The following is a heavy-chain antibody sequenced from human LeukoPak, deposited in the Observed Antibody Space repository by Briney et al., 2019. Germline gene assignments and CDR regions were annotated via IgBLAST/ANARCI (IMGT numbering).Heavy chain of an antibody. CDR3: STYTSGSVSY. CDR1: AFTFTNLW. CDR2: IKSRTDGGAT. Sequence: GGSLRLSCAASAFTFTNLWMTWVRQAPGKWLEWVGRIKSRTDGGATDYAAPVKARFTISRDDSKNTLYLQMNSLKTEDTAVYYCSTYTSGSVSYWGQGTLVTVSS. J-gene: IGHJ4*02. D-gene: IGHD6-19*01. V-gene: IGHV3-15*01.